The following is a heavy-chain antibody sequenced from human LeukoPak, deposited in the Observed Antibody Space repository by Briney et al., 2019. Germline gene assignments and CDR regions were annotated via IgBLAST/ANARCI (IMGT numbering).Heavy chain of an antibody. V-gene: IGHV1-2*02. CDR3: ARGFPLKTSGGDFQY. CDR1: GYTFTGYY. Sequence: ASVKVSCKASGYTFTGYYIHWVRQAPGQGLEWMGWINPNSGGTNYAQKFQGRVTMTRDTSISTAYMELSRLRSGDTAVYYCARGFPLKTSGGDFQYWGQGTLVTVSS. J-gene: IGHJ1*01. D-gene: IGHD4-23*01. CDR2: INPNSGGT.